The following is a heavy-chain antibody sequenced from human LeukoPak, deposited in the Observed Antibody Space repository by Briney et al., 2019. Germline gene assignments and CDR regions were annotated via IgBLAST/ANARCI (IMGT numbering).Heavy chain of an antibody. J-gene: IGHJ4*02. Sequence: SETLSLTCTVSGGSISSYYWSWIRQPPGKGLEWIGYIYYSGSTNYNPSLKSRVTISVDTSKNQFSLKLSSVTAADTAVYYCARGSYDSWSGSHLFDYWGQGTLVTVSS. CDR2: IYYSGST. CDR3: ARGSYDSWSGSHLFDY. CDR1: GGSISSYY. D-gene: IGHD3-3*01. V-gene: IGHV4-59*01.